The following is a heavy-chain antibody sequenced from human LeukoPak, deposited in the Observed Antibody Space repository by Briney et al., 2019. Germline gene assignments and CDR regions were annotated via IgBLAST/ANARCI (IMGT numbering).Heavy chain of an antibody. J-gene: IGHJ4*02. Sequence: SETLSLTCAVYGGSFSGYYWSWIRQPPGRGLEWIGEINHSGSTDYNPSFKSRVTISVDTSKNQFSLKLTSVTAADTAVYYCARLQQQLAKDYWGQGTLVTVSS. CDR3: ARLQQQLAKDY. D-gene: IGHD6-13*01. CDR2: INHSGST. CDR1: GGSFSGYY. V-gene: IGHV4-34*01.